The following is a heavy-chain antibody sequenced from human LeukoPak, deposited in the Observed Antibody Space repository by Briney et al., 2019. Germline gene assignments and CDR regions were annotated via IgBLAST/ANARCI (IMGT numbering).Heavy chain of an antibody. CDR2: ISGSGGST. V-gene: IGHV3-23*01. CDR3: AKHDFWSGYYQYYFDY. CDR1: GFTFSSYA. D-gene: IGHD3-3*01. Sequence: GGSLRLSCAASGFTFSSYAMSWVRQAPGKGLEWVSAISGSGGSTYYADSVKGRFTTSRDNSKNTLYLQMNSLRAEDTAVYYCAKHDFWSGYYQYYFDYWGQGTLVTVSS. J-gene: IGHJ4*02.